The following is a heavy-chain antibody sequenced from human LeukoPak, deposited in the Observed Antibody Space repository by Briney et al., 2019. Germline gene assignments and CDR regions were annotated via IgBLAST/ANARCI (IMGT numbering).Heavy chain of an antibody. J-gene: IGHJ4*02. D-gene: IGHD6-19*01. Sequence: ASVKVSCKVSGYTLTELSMHWVRQAPGKGLEWMGGFDPEDGETIYAQKFQGRVTMTEDTSTDTAYMELSSLRSEDTAIYYCAREPGVAAAAVPFDYWGQGTLVTVSS. CDR2: FDPEDGET. V-gene: IGHV1-24*01. CDR1: GYTLTELS. CDR3: AREPGVAAAAVPFDY.